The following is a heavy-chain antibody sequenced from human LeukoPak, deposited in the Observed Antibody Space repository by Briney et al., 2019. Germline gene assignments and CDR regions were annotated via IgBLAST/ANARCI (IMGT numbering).Heavy chain of an antibody. CDR1: GYTFTGYY. Sequence: ASVKVSSKASGYTFTGYYMHWVRQAPGQGLEWMGRINPNSGGTNYAQKFQGRVTMTRDTSISTAYMELSRLRSDDTAVYYCARTRRYYYDSSGYYDYDYWGQGTLVTVSS. V-gene: IGHV1-2*06. D-gene: IGHD3-22*01. J-gene: IGHJ4*02. CDR2: INPNSGGT. CDR3: ARTRRYYYDSSGYYDYDY.